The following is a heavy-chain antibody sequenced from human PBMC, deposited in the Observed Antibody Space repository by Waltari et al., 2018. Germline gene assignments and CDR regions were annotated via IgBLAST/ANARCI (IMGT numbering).Heavy chain of an antibody. CDR3: ARGRSVLLWFGELLGNGMDV. D-gene: IGHD3-10*01. CDR1: GGSFSGYY. CDR2: INHSGST. Sequence: VQLQQWGAGLLKPSETLSLTCAVYGGSFSGYYWSWLRHLPGKGLEWIGEINHSGSTNYNPSLKSRVTISVDTSKNQFSLKLSSVTAADTAVYYCARGRSVLLWFGELLGNGMDVWGQGTTVTVSS. V-gene: IGHV4-34*01. J-gene: IGHJ6*02.